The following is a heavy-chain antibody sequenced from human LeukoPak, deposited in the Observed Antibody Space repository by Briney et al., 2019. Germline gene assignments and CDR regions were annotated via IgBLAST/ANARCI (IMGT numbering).Heavy chain of an antibody. V-gene: IGHV4-30-4*07. Sequence: PSETLSLTCAVSGGSISSGGYSWSWIRQPPGKGLEWIGYIYYSGSTYYNPSLKSRVTISVDTSKNQFSLQLNSVSPEDTAVYYCARRIAVAGTIYMDVWGKGTTVTVSS. CDR2: IYYSGST. CDR1: GGSISSGGYS. J-gene: IGHJ6*03. D-gene: IGHD6-19*01. CDR3: ARRIAVAGTIYMDV.